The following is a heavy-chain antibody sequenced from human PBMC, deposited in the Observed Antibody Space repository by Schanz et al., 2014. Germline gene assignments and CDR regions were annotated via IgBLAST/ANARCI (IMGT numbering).Heavy chain of an antibody. CDR2: IGAFQGNT. CDR1: GYYFGGFG. D-gene: IGHD2-2*01. CDR3: LRANPTQHVVLPDALRY. V-gene: IGHV1-18*01. Sequence: QVQLVQSGTEVKKPGASMKISCKAFGYYFGGFGISWVRQAPGQGFEWMGWIGAFQGNTKYAQKFQDRVTLTRDTSASPAYMELRSLGPDDTAVYYCLRANPTQHVVLPDALRYWGQGTLVSVSS. J-gene: IGHJ4*02.